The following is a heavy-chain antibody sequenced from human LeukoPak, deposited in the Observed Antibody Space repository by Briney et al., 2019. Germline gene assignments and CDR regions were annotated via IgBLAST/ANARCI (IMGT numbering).Heavy chain of an antibody. D-gene: IGHD6-13*01. CDR2: IYHSGST. V-gene: IGHV4-30-2*01. CDR3: ARDASGSSRPYYFDY. Sequence: SETPSLTCTASGGSISSGGYYWSWIRQPPGKGLEWIGYIYHSGSTYYNPSLKSRVTISVDRSKNQFSLKLSSVTAADTAVYYCARDASGSSRPYYFDYWGQGTLVTVSS. CDR1: GGSISSGGYY. J-gene: IGHJ4*02.